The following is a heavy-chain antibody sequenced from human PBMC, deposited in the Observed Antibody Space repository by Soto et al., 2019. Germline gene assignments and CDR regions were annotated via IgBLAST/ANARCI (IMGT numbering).Heavy chain of an antibody. D-gene: IGHD3-22*01. V-gene: IGHV4-31*03. J-gene: IGHJ4*02. Sequence: QVQLQESGPGLVKPSQTLSLTCTVSGGSISSGGYYWTWIRQHPGKGLEWIGYIYYSGSTYYNPSLNSRVTISIDTSKNPFSLKLSSVTAADTAVYYCARRGSGFYPYYFDYWGQGTLVTVSS. CDR2: IYYSGST. CDR3: ARRGSGFYPYYFDY. CDR1: GGSISSGGYY.